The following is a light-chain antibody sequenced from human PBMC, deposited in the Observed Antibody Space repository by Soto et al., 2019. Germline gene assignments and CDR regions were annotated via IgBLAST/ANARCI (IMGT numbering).Light chain of an antibody. J-gene: IGLJ2*01. Sequence: QSALTQPASVSGSPGQSITISCTGTSSDVGGYNYVSWYQQHPDKAPKLMIYDVSYRPSGVSNRFSGSKSGNTASLTISGLQAEDEADYYCTSYTSSSTLEVFGGGTQLTVL. CDR2: DVS. V-gene: IGLV2-14*01. CDR1: SSDVGGYNY. CDR3: TSYTSSSTLEV.